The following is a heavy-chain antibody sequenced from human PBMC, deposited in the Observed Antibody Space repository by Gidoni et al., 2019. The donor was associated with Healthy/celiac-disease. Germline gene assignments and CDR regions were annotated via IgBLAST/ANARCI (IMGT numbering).Heavy chain of an antibody. CDR1: GFTFSSYG. V-gene: IGHV3-33*01. CDR2: IWYDGSNK. D-gene: IGHD3-9*01. J-gene: IGHJ6*02. Sequence: QVQLVEYGGGVVQPGRSLRLSCAASGFTFSSYGMHWVRQAPGKGLEWVAVIWYDGSNKYYADSVKGRFTISRDNSKNTLYLQMNSLRVEDTAVYYCARPVLRYFDPYGMDVWGQGTTVTVSS. CDR3: ARPVLRYFDPYGMDV.